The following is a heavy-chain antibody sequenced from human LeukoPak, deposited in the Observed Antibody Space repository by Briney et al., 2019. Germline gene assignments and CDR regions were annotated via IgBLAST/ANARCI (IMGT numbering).Heavy chain of an antibody. V-gene: IGHV3-33*01. Sequence: GGSLRLSCAASGFTFSGYGMHWVRQAPGKGLEWVAVIWYDGSNKYYVDSVKGRFTISRDNSKNTLYLQMNSLRAEDTAVYYCARGYCSGGSCSISDYWGQGTLVTVSS. CDR1: GFTFSGYG. J-gene: IGHJ4*02. D-gene: IGHD2-15*01. CDR2: IWYDGSNK. CDR3: ARGYCSGGSCSISDY.